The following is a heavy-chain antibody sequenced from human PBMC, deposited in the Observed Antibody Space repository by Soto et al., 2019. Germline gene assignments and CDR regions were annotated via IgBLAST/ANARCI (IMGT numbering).Heavy chain of an antibody. D-gene: IGHD2-15*01. J-gene: IGHJ6*02. CDR2: IRSKAYGGTT. CDR1: GFTFGDYA. Sequence: GGSLRLSCTASGFTFGDYAMSWVRQAPGKGLEWVGFIRSKAYGGTTEYAASVKGRFTISRDDSNSIAYLQMNSLKTEDTAVYYCTRPFGATSSYYYYYYGMDVWGQGTTVTVSS. CDR3: TRPFGATSSYYYYYYGMDV. V-gene: IGHV3-49*04.